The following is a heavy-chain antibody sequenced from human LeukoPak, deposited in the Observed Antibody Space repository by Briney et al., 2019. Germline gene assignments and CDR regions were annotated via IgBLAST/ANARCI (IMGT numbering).Heavy chain of an antibody. D-gene: IGHD3-9*01. J-gene: IGHJ3*02. CDR2: IYHSGST. V-gene: IGHV4-4*02. Sequence: PSETLSLTCAVSGGSISSSNWWSWVRQPPGKGLEWIGEIYHSGSTNYNPSLKSRVTISVDHPKNQFSLKLSSVTAADTAVYYCARALYYDILTGYDAFDIWGQGTMVTVSS. CDR1: GGSISSSNW. CDR3: ARALYYDILTGYDAFDI.